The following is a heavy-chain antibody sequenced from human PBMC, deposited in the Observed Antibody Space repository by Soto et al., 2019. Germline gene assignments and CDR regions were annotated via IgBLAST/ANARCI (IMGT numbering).Heavy chain of an antibody. CDR1: GYIFTSYD. CDR2: MNPNSGNT. CDR3: ARDKLWAAYSYYYGLDV. D-gene: IGHD7-27*01. V-gene: IGHV1-8*01. J-gene: IGHJ6*02. Sequence: QVQLVQSGAEVKKPGASVKVSCKASGYIFTSYDISWVRQATGQGLEWMGWMNPNSGNTGYAQKFQGRVTMTRNTSINTAYMELSSLRSEDTAVYYCARDKLWAAYSYYYGLDVWGQGTTVTVSS.